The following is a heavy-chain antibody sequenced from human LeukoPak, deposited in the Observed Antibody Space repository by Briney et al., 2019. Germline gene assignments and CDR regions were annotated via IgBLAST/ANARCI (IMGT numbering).Heavy chain of an antibody. CDR2: ISYDGNEK. D-gene: IGHD4-17*01. Sequence: PGGSLRLSCAAYGFTLSSHGMHWVRQAPGKGLEWVAVISYDGNEKYYADSVKGRFTISRDNSKNTMYLQMKSLRAEDTAVYYCVKVPAFYGDAKYYGMEVWGQGTTVTVSS. V-gene: IGHV3-30*18. CDR3: VKVPAFYGDAKYYGMEV. J-gene: IGHJ6*02. CDR1: GFTLSSHG.